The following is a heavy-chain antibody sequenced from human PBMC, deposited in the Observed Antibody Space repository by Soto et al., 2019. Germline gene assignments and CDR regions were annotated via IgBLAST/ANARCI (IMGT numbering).Heavy chain of an antibody. CDR2: ISAYNGNT. V-gene: IGHV1-18*01. D-gene: IGHD4-4*01. CDR1: GYTFTSYG. Sequence: ASVKVSCKASGYTFTSYGISWVRQAPGQGLEWMGWISAYNGNTNYAQKLQGRVTMTTDTSTSTAYMELRSLRSDDTAVYYCARDDYSNPTLVVIPFDYWGQGTLVTVSS. J-gene: IGHJ4*02. CDR3: ARDDYSNPTLVVIPFDY.